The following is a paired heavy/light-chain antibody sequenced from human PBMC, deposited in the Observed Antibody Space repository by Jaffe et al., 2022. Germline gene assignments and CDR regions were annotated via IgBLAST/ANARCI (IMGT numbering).Light chain of an antibody. CDR2: NVS. CDR3: MQGAHWPFT. Sequence: DVVMTQSPLSLPVTLGQPASISCRSNQSLVKSDGSTYLDWFQQRPGQSPRRLIYNVSNRGSGAPDRFSGSGSDTDFTLKISRVEAEDVGVYYCMQGAHWPFTFGPGTKVDIK. J-gene: IGKJ3*01. V-gene: IGKV2-30*01. CDR1: QSLVKSDGSTY.
Heavy chain of an antibody. J-gene: IGHJ4*02. V-gene: IGHV3-7*01. Sequence: LVESGGGLVQPGGSLRLSCAASGFTFSGQWMTWVRQAPGKGLECVAIIKDDGSEKYYVDSVKGRFTISRDNAKNSLFLEMNSLRDEDAAVYYCVRGRGHSWGQGTLVTVSS. CDR3: VRGRGHS. D-gene: IGHD3-10*01. CDR1: GFTFSGQW. CDR2: IKDDGSEK.